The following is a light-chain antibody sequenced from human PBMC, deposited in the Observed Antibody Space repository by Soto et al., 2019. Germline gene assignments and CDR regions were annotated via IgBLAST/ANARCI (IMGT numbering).Light chain of an antibody. J-gene: IGKJ1*01. CDR3: QHYNSYSEA. CDR1: QSIGNW. Sequence: DIQLTQSPATLSSSPGDRVTITCRASQSIGNWLAWYQQKPGKAPKLLIYDASSLESGVPSRFSGSGSGTEFTLTISSLQPDDFATYYCQHYNSYSEAFGQGTKVDI. V-gene: IGKV1-5*01. CDR2: DAS.